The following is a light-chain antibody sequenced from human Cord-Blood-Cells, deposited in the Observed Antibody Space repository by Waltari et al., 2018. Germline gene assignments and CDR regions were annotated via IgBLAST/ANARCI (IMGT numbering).Light chain of an antibody. Sequence: QSALTQPASVSGSPGQSITISCTGTSSDVGGYNYVSWYQQHPGKAPKLMIYEVSNRPSGVSNRFSGSKSGNTASLTISGLHAEDEADYYCSSYTSSSTPVFGGGTKLTVL. J-gene: IGLJ2*01. CDR2: EVS. CDR1: SSDVGGYNY. V-gene: IGLV2-14*01. CDR3: SSYTSSSTPV.